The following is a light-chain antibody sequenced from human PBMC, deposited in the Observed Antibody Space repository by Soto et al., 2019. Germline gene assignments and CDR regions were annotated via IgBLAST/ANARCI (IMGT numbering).Light chain of an antibody. V-gene: IGKV3-20*01. CDR3: QQYGSSHRT. CDR1: QSVSSGY. CDR2: GAS. Sequence: ENVLTQSPGTLSLSPGERATLSCRASQSVSSGYLAWYQQKPGQAPRLLIYGASSRATGIQDRFSGSGSGIDFILTISRLEPEDFVVYYGQQYGSSHRTVRRGTRVEIQ. J-gene: IGKJ1*01.